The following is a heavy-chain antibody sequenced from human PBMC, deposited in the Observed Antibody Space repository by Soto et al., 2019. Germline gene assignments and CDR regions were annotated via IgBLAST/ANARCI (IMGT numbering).Heavy chain of an antibody. D-gene: IGHD6-6*01. CDR2: IYYSGST. Sequence: PSETLSLTCTVSGGSISSGGYYWSWIRQHPGKGLEWIGYIYYSGSTYYNPSLKSRVTISVDTSKNQFSLKLSSVTAADTAVYYCARYVSIAARPFERNYYYYGMDVWGQGTTVTVSS. CDR3: ARYVSIAARPFERNYYYYGMDV. V-gene: IGHV4-31*03. CDR1: GGSISSGGYY. J-gene: IGHJ6*02.